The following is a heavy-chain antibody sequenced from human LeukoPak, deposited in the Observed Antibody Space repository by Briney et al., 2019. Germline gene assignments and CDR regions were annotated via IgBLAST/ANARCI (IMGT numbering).Heavy chain of an antibody. CDR2: ISHDATNE. V-gene: IGHV3-30*04. Sequence: GGSLRLSCVASGFIFSDYAMHWVRQAPGKGLEWMAIISHDATNEYHADSVKGRFTISRDNSKNTLYLQMNSLIPEDTAVYLCARDFGGLRWNYYFDYWGQGALVTVSS. CDR1: GFIFSDYA. D-gene: IGHD4-23*01. J-gene: IGHJ4*02. CDR3: ARDFGGLRWNYYFDY.